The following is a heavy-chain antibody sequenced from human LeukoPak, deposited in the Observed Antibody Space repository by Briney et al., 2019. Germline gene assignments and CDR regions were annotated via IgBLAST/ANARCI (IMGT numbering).Heavy chain of an antibody. CDR2: IYYSGST. J-gene: IGHJ3*02. Sequence: SETLSLTCTVSGGSISSSSYYWGWIRQPPGKGLEWIGSIYYSGSTYYNPPLKSRVTISVDTSKNQFSLKLSSVTAADTAVYYCARRRSHDAFDIWGQGTMVTVSS. V-gene: IGHV4-39*01. CDR1: GGSISSSSYY. CDR3: ARRRSHDAFDI.